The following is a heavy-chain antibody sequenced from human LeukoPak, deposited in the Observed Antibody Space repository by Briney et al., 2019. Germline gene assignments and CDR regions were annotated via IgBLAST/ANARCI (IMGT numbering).Heavy chain of an antibody. V-gene: IGHV4-4*07. CDR2: VYTSGTT. J-gene: IGHJ4*02. Sequence: SETLSLTCTVSGGSFGSFFYNWIRQPDGKGLEWIGRVYTSGTTNYNPSFQRRVTMSVDTSKSQISLKLTSVTAADTAVYYCARTINLDYWGQGTLVTVSS. CDR1: GGSFGSFF. CDR3: ARTINLDY. D-gene: IGHD1-14*01.